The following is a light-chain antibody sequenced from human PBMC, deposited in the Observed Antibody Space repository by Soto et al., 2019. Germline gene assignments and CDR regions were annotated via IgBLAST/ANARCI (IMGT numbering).Light chain of an antibody. CDR3: QSYDSSLSGPVV. J-gene: IGLJ2*01. CDR2: GNS. CDR1: SSNIGAGYY. V-gene: IGLV1-40*01. Sequence: QAVVTQPPSVSGAPGQRVTISCTGSSSNIGAGYYVHWYQQLPGTAPKLLIYGNSNRPSGVPDRFSGSKSGTSASLAITGLQAEDEADYYCQSYDSSLSGPVVFGGGTKLTVL.